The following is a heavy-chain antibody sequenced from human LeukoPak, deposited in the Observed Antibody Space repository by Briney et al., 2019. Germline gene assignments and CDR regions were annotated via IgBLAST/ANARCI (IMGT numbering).Heavy chain of an antibody. Sequence: GPVQVSCKASGYTFTGYYMHWVRQAPRQGLEWMGWINPNGGGTNYAQKFQGGVTMTRDTSISTAYMELRRLRSDDTAVYYCARDLSASSSWYQFDYWGQGTLVTVSS. CDR2: INPNGGGT. CDR1: GYTFTGYY. D-gene: IGHD6-13*01. V-gene: IGHV1-2*02. CDR3: ARDLSASSSWYQFDY. J-gene: IGHJ4*02.